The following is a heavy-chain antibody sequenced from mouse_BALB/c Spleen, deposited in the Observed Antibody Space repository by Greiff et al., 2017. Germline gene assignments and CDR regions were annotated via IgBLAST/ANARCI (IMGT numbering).Heavy chain of an antibody. J-gene: IGHJ1*01. V-gene: IGHV1-19*01. CDR1: GYTFTDYY. Sequence: EVQLQQSGPELVKPGASVKMSCKASGYTFTDYYMDWVKQSHGESFEWIGRVNPYNGGTSYNQKFKGKATLTVDKSSSTAYLQLSSLTSEDTAVYYCARGDGLRDWYFDVWGAGTTVTVSS. D-gene: IGHD2-2*01. CDR2: VNPYNGGT. CDR3: ARGDGLRDWYFDV.